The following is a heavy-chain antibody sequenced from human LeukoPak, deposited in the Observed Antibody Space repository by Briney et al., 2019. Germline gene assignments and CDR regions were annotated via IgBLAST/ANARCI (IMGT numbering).Heavy chain of an antibody. Sequence: PGGSLRLSCAASGFTFSSYWMHWVRQAPGKGLVWVSRINTDGSSTSYADSVKGRFTISRDNAKNSLYLQMNSLRAEDTAVYYCARPYYYGSGSPNAAFDYWGQGTLVTVSS. V-gene: IGHV3-74*01. CDR1: GFTFSSYW. J-gene: IGHJ4*02. CDR3: ARPYYYGSGSPNAAFDY. D-gene: IGHD3-10*01. CDR2: INTDGSST.